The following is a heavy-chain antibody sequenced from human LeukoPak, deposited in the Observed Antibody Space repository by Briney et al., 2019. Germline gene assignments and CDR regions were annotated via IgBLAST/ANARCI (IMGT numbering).Heavy chain of an antibody. CDR1: GGSISTWY. CDR3: ARYRQNDAFDI. J-gene: IGHJ3*02. V-gene: IGHV4-59*08. Sequence: SETLSLTCTVSGGSISTWYWSWIRQPPGKGLEWIGNIYDGGSANYNPSLKGRVTISVDTSKNQFSLKLSSVTAADTAVYYCARYRQNDAFDIWGQGTMVTVSS. CDR2: IYDGGSA. D-gene: IGHD1-26*01.